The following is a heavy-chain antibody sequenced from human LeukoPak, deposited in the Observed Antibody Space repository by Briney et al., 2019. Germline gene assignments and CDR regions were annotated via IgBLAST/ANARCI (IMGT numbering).Heavy chain of an antibody. CDR1: GGTFSRYA. CDR2: IIPILGIA. CDR3: ARDEKFNPGFDP. Sequence: ASVKVSCKASGGTFSRYAISWVRQAPGQGLEWMGRIIPILGIANYAQKFQGRVTITADKSTSTAYMELSSLRSEDTAVYYCARDEKFNPGFDPWGQGTLVTVSS. J-gene: IGHJ5*02. V-gene: IGHV1-69*04.